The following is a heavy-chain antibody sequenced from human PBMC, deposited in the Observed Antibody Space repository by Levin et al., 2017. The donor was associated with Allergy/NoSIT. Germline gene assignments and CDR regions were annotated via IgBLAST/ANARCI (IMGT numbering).Heavy chain of an antibody. CDR2: IGTAANT. CDR1: GFIFSSYD. Sequence: PGGSLRLSCAASGFIFSSYDMSWVRQAPGKGPEWVSNIGTAANTYYADSVKGRFTISRDNSKKTVYLQMNSLRAEDTAVYFCAKLNRIGTTSCHFDYWGQGTLVTVSS. D-gene: IGHD2-2*01. J-gene: IGHJ4*02. CDR3: AKLNRIGTTSCHFDY. V-gene: IGHV3-23*01.